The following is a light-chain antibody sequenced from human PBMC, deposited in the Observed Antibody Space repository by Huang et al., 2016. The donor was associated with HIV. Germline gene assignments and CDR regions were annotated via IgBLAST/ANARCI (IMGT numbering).Light chain of an antibody. CDR2: AAS. CDR3: LQDYNYPFT. J-gene: IGKJ3*01. V-gene: IGKV1-6*01. CDR1: QGIRND. Sequence: AIQMTQSPSSLSASVGARVTITCRASQGIRNDLGWYQQKPGKAPKLLIYAASSLQSGGPSRFSGSGSGTDFTLTISSLQPEDFATYYCLQDYNYPFTFGPGTKVDIK.